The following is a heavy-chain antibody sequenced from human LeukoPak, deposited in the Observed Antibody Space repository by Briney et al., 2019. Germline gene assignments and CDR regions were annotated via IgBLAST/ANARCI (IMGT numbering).Heavy chain of an antibody. CDR3: AREAAGYCSSTSCYTDWFDP. J-gene: IGHJ5*02. D-gene: IGHD2-2*02. CDR2: SIPIFGTA. CDR1: GYTFTSYY. Sequence: GASVKVSCKASGYTFTSYYMHWVRQAPGQGLEWMGGSIPIFGTANYAQKFQGRVTITADESTSTAYMELSSLRSEDTAVYYCAREAAGYCSSTSCYTDWFDPWGQGTLVTVSS. V-gene: IGHV1-69*13.